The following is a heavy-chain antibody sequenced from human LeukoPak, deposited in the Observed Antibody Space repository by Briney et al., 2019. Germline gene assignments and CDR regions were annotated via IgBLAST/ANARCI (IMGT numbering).Heavy chain of an antibody. D-gene: IGHD3-10*01. CDR3: ARGSFDYYGSGSYFTLFDY. J-gene: IGHJ4*02. V-gene: IGHV4-59*01. CDR1: GGSISSYY. CDR2: IYYSGST. Sequence: PSETLSLTCTVSGGSISSYYWSWIRQPPGKGLEWIGYIYYSGSTNYNPSLKSRVTISVDTSKNQFSLKLSSVTAADTAVYYCARGSFDYYGSGSYFTLFDYWGQGTLVTVSS.